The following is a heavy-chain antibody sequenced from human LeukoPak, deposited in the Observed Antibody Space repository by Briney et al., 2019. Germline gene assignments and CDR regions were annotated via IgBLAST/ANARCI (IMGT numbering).Heavy chain of an antibody. CDR3: ARDGGSYYYYYMDV. CDR2: IYSGGST. CDR1: GFTVSSNY. D-gene: IGHD1-26*01. Sequence: PGGSLRLSCAASGFTVSSNYMSWVRQAPGKGLEWVSVIYSGGSTYYADSVKGRFTISRDNSKNTLYLQMNSLRAEDTAVYYCARDGGSYYYYYMDVWGKGTTVTVSS. V-gene: IGHV3-53*05. J-gene: IGHJ6*03.